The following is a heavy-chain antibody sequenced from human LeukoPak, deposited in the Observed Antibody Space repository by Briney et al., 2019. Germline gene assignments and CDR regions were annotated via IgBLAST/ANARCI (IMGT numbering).Heavy chain of an antibody. CDR3: ARDRVPIAVTGTGDYFDY. CDR2: INAGNGNT. Sequence: ASAKVSCKASGYTFTSYAMHWVRQAPGQRLEWMGWINAGNGNTKYSQKFQGRVTITRDTSASTAYMELSSLRSEDTAVYYCARDRVPIAVTGTGDYFDYWGQGTLVTVSS. V-gene: IGHV1-3*01. D-gene: IGHD6-19*01. CDR1: GYTFTSYA. J-gene: IGHJ4*02.